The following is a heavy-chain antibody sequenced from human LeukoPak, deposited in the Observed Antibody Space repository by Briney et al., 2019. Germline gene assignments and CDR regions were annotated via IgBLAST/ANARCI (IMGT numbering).Heavy chain of an antibody. CDR3: TTIRPGY. Sequence: GGSLRLSCAASGFTFSSYWIRWVRQVPGKGLVWVSRIKDGGTTTDYADSVKGRFTISRDDAKNTLYLQMNSLRAEDTAVYYCTTIRPGYWGQGTLVTASP. D-gene: IGHD5-12*01. V-gene: IGHV3-74*01. CDR1: GFTFSSYW. J-gene: IGHJ4*02. CDR2: IKDGGTTT.